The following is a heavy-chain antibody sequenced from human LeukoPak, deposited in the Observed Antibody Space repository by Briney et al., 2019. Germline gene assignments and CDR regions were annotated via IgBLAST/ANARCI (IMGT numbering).Heavy chain of an antibody. D-gene: IGHD3-10*01. Sequence: PGESLRLSCAASGFTFRSYRMTGVRDAPGKGLEGVSSISSSSSSICYGESVTGRFTISNDNAKNSLYLKMTSLRPEDTAVYYCARGLGLRGSGDGNDAFDIWGQGTMVTVSS. CDR2: ISSSSSSI. J-gene: IGHJ3*02. CDR1: GFTFRSYR. V-gene: IGHV3-21*01. CDR3: ARGLGLRGSGDGNDAFDI.